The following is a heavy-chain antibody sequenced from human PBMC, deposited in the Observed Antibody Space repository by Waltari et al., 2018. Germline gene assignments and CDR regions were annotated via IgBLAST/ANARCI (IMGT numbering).Heavy chain of an antibody. V-gene: IGHV4-39*07. Sequence: QLQLQESGPGLVKPSETLSLTCTVSGGSISSSSYYWGWVRQPPGKGLEWIGSIYYSGSTDYNPSLKSGVTISVDTSKNQFSLRVSSVTAADTAVFYCARMVRGYCSSTSCHTDHWGQGTLVTVSS. CDR2: IYYSGST. CDR1: GGSISSSSYY. CDR3: ARMVRGYCSSTSCHTDH. J-gene: IGHJ4*02. D-gene: IGHD2-2*01.